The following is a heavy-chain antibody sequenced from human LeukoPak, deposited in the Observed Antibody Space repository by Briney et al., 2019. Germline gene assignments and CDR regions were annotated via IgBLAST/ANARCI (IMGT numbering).Heavy chain of an antibody. J-gene: IGHJ4*02. V-gene: IGHV1-24*01. CDR2: FDPEDGET. Sequence: GASVKVSCKVSGYTLTELSMHWVRQAPGKGLEWMGGFDPEDGETIYAQKFQGRVTITRDTSASTAYMELSSLRSEDTAVYYCALADTASLWRGYWGQGTLVTVSS. D-gene: IGHD5-18*01. CDR3: ALADTASLWRGY. CDR1: GYTLTELS.